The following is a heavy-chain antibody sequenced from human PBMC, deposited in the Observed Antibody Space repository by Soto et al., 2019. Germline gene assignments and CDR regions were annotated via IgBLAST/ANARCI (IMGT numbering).Heavy chain of an antibody. V-gene: IGHV4-59*01. Sequence: SETLSLTCTVSGGSISSYYWSWIRQPPGKGLEWIGYIYYSGSTNYNPSLKSRVTISVDTSKNQFSLKLSSVTAADTAVCYCARAQGAESGFGENWGQGTLVTVSS. CDR2: IYYSGST. CDR1: GGSISSYY. D-gene: IGHD3-10*01. J-gene: IGHJ4*02. CDR3: ARAQGAESGFGEN.